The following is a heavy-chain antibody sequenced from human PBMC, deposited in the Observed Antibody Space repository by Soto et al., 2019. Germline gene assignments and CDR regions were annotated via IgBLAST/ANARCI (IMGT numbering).Heavy chain of an antibody. D-gene: IGHD2-8*01. CDR1: GFTFSSYA. Sequence: GGSLRLSCSASGFTFSSYAMHWVRQAPGKGLEYVSAISSNGGSTYYADSVKGRFTISRDNSKNTLYLQMSSLRAEDTAVYYCVKDGGIVLMVYALDYWGQGTLVTVSS. CDR3: VKDGGIVLMVYALDY. J-gene: IGHJ4*02. CDR2: ISSNGGST. V-gene: IGHV3-64D*08.